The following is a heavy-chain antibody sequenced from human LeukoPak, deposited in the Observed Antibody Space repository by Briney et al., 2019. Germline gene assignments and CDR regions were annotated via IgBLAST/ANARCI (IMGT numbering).Heavy chain of an antibody. D-gene: IGHD3-10*01. CDR3: AEDRITMVRGVMSPLDP. J-gene: IGHJ5*02. CDR1: GFTFSSYA. CDR2: ISGSGGST. V-gene: IGHV3-23*01. Sequence: GSLRLSCAASGFTFSSYAMSWVRQAPGKGLEWVSAISGSGGSTYYADSVKGRFTISRDNSKNTLYLQMNSLRAEDTAVYYCAEDRITMVRGVMSPLDPWGQGTLVTVSS.